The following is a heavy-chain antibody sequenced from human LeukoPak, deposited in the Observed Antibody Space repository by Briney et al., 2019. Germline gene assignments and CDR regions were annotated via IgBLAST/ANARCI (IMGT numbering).Heavy chain of an antibody. CDR2: IYSSGST. CDR1: GGSISSYY. CDR3: ARGQYHLLYWYFDL. V-gene: IGHV4-4*07. D-gene: IGHD2-2*01. Sequence: SETLSLTCTVSGGSISSYYWSWIRQPAGKGLEWIGRIYSSGSTNYNPSPKSRVTMSVDTSKNQFSLKLSSVTAADTAVYYCARGQYHLLYWYFDLWGRGTLVTVSS. J-gene: IGHJ2*01.